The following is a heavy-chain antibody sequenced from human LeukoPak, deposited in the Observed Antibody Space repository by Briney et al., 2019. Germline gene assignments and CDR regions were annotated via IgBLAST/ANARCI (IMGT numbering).Heavy chain of an antibody. CDR2: IYYSGST. V-gene: IGHV4-59*08. Sequence: SSETLSLTCTVSGGTISSYYWSWIRQPPGKGLEWIGYIYYSGSTNYNPSLKSRVTISVDTSKNQFSLKLSSVTAADTAVYYCARQWELRGWFDPWGQGTLVTVSS. CDR1: GGTISSYY. J-gene: IGHJ5*02. D-gene: IGHD1-26*01. CDR3: ARQWELRGWFDP.